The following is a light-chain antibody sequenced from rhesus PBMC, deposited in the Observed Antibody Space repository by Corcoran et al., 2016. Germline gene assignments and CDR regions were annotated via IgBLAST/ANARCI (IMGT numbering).Light chain of an antibody. CDR2: KAS. CDR1: QGISSW. V-gene: IGKV1-22*01. Sequence: DIQMTQSPSSLSASVGDTVTITCRASQGISSWLAWYQQKPGKAPKLLLSKASSLQRGVPSRFSGSGSGTDFTLTVISLQSEDFATYYCQQYSSRPLTFGGGTKVELK. J-gene: IGKJ4*01. CDR3: QQYSSRPLT.